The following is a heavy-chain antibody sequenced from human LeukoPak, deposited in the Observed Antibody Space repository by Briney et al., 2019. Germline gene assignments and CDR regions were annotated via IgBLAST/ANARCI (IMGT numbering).Heavy chain of an antibody. Sequence: SETLSLTCTVSGGSISSYYWSWIRQPPGKGLEWIGYIYYSGSTNYNPSLKSRVTISVDTSKNQFSLKLSSVTAADTAVYYCARGGYDFWSGGVDAFDIWGQGTMVTVSS. CDR2: IYYSGST. CDR1: GGSISSYY. V-gene: IGHV4-59*12. D-gene: IGHD3-3*01. CDR3: ARGGYDFWSGGVDAFDI. J-gene: IGHJ3*02.